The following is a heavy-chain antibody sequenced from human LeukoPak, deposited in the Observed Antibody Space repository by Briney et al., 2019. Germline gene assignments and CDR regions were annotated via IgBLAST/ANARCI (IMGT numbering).Heavy chain of an antibody. CDR2: ISWNSGSI. CDR1: GFTFDDYA. J-gene: IGHJ6*02. Sequence: GGSLRLSCAASGFTFDDYAMHWVRQAPGKGLEWVSGISWNSGSIGYADSVKGRFTISRDNAKNSLYLQMNSLRAKDTAVYYCARSLWYYYYGMDVWGQGTTVTVSS. D-gene: IGHD5-24*01. CDR3: ARSLWYYYYGMDV. V-gene: IGHV3-9*01.